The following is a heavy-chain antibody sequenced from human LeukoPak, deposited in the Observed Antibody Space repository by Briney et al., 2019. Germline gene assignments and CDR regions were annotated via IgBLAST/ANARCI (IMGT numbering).Heavy chain of an antibody. CDR2: ISAYTGNT. V-gene: IGHV1-18*01. CDR1: GYTFTSYG. D-gene: IGHD6-6*01. CDR3: ARDRPSIAARPLPYYFYYYMDV. J-gene: IGHJ6*03. Sequence: ASVKVSRKASGYTFTSYGNSWVRQAPGQGLEWMGWISAYTGNTNYAQKLQGRLTMTTDTSTSTAYMELRSLRSDDTAVYYCARDRPSIAARPLPYYFYYYMDVWGKGTTVTVSS.